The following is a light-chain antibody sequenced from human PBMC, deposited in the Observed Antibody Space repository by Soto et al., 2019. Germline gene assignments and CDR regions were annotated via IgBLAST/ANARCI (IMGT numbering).Light chain of an antibody. CDR2: GAS. CDR3: QRYNNWPLT. Sequence: EIVMTQSPATLSVSPGARATLSCRASQGIGSTLAWYQQKPGQTPRLLIYGASTRATGVPARFSGSGSGTDFTLTINSLQCEDVAVYYCQRYNNWPLTFGGGTKVEIK. V-gene: IGKV3-15*01. J-gene: IGKJ4*01. CDR1: QGIGST.